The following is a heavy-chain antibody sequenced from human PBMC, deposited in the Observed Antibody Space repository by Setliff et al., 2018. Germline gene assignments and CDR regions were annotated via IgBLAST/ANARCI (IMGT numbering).Heavy chain of an antibody. V-gene: IGHV1-46*01. CDR2: INPGGGST. CDR3: AREGVDTRSSTDYRYYMDV. J-gene: IGHJ6*03. D-gene: IGHD5-18*01. Sequence: GASVKVSCKASGYTFTNHYMHWVRQAPGQGLEWMGMINPGGGSTTYAQKFQGRVTIITDESTSTAYMELSSLRTEDSAVYYCAREGVDTRSSTDYRYYMDVWGKGTTVTV. CDR1: GYTFTNHY.